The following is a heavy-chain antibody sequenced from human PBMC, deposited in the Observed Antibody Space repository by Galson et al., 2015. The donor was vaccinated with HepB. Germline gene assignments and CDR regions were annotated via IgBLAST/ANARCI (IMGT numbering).Heavy chain of an antibody. Sequence: WFRQAPGKGLEWLGYIKSKTFGGTTRYAASVRGRFTISRDDSASLAYLQMNNLRIEDTAMYYCTLGGAAAYWGQGTLVSVSS. V-gene: IGHV3-49*03. CDR3: TLGGAAAY. D-gene: IGHD2-15*01. CDR2: IKSKTFGGTT. J-gene: IGHJ4*02.